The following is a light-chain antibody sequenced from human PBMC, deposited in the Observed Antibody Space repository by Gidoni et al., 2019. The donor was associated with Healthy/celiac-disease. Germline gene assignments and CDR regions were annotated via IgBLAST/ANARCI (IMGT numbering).Light chain of an antibody. J-gene: IGLJ3*02. CDR2: RNN. CDR1: SSNIGRNY. CDR3: AAWDDSLSGWV. V-gene: IGLV1-47*01. Sequence: QSVLTQPPSASGTTGQRVTISCSGSSSNIGRNYVYWYQQPPGTAPKLLIYRNNQRPSGVPDRFSGSKSGTSASLAISGLRSEDEADYYCAAWDDSLSGWVFGGGTKLTVL.